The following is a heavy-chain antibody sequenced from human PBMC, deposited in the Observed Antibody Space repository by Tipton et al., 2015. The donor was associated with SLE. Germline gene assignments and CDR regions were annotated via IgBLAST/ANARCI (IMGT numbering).Heavy chain of an antibody. CDR2: INHSGGT. Sequence: LRLSCAVYGGSFSGYYWSWIRQPPGKGLEWIGEINHSGGTNYNPSLKSRVTISVDTSKNQFSLKLSSVTAADTAVYYCARVPGLDRDYYYYYYMDVWGKGTTVPVSS. J-gene: IGHJ6*03. D-gene: IGHD3/OR15-3a*01. V-gene: IGHV4-34*01. CDR1: GGSFSGYY. CDR3: ARVPGLDRDYYYYYYMDV.